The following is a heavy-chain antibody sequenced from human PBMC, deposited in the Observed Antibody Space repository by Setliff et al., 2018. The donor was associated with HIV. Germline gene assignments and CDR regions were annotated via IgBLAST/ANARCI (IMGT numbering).Heavy chain of an antibody. V-gene: IGHV4-59*01. D-gene: IGHD3-3*01. J-gene: IGHJ6*03. Sequence: PSETLSLTCSVSGGSFSGYYWSWIRQPPGKGLEWIGYVSSIGNTNYNPSLKSRVTISVDTSKNQFSLKLNSVTAADTAVYYCARSPPTTFWSGYTYYYYMDAWGKGTTVTVSS. CDR1: GGSFSGYY. CDR2: VSSIGNT. CDR3: ARSPPTTFWSGYTYYYYMDA.